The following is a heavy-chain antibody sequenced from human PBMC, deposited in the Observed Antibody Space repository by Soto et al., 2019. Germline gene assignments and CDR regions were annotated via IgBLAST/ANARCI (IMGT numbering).Heavy chain of an antibody. Sequence: AVKVSCKASGGTFSSYAISWVRQAPGQGLEWMGGIIPIFGTANYAQKFQGRVTITADKSTSTAYMELSSLRSEDTAVYYCAVPRCSSTSCPRSYYYYGMDVWGQGTTATVSS. D-gene: IGHD2-2*01. CDR2: IIPIFGTA. V-gene: IGHV1-69*06. CDR3: AVPRCSSTSCPRSYYYYGMDV. CDR1: GGTFSSYA. J-gene: IGHJ6*02.